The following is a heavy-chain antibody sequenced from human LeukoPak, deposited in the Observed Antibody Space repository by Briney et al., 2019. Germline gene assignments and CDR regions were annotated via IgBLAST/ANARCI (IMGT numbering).Heavy chain of an antibody. D-gene: IGHD5-18*01. Sequence: GGSLRLSCAASGFTVSNNYMSWVRQAPGKGLEWVSVIYYGGSTDYADSVKGRFTISRDNSKNTLHLQMISLRVEHTAVYYCARDGDTAMSIASGGMDVWGQGTTVTVSS. J-gene: IGHJ6*02. CDR3: ARDGDTAMSIASGGMDV. V-gene: IGHV3-66*01. CDR1: GFTVSNNY. CDR2: IYYGGST.